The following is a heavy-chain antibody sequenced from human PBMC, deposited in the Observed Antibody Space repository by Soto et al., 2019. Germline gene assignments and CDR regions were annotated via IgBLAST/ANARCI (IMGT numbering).Heavy chain of an antibody. V-gene: IGHV4-34*01. CDR1: GGSFSGYY. CDR2: INHSGST. CDR3: ARGATEGDDY. J-gene: IGHJ4*02. D-gene: IGHD4-4*01. Sequence: QVQLQQWGAGLLKPSETLSLTCAVYGGSFSGYYWSWIRHPPGKGLEWIGEINHSGSTNYNPSLKSRVTISVDTSKNQFSLKLSSVTAADTAVYYCARGATEGDDYWGQGTLVTVSS.